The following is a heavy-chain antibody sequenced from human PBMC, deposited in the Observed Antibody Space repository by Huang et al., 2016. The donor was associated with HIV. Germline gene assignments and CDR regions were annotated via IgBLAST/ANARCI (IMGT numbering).Heavy chain of an antibody. V-gene: IGHV4-34*01. D-gene: IGHD2-8*01. CDR1: GGSVSGFY. CDR3: ARVEYAYGSRRLLY. Sequence: QVQLQQWGAGLLKPSETLSLTCAVYGGSVSGFYWTWIRQPPGKGLEWLGEINPVGNTNSNPSLKSRVTISEDTSKNQLSLKLISVTAADTAMYYCARVEYAYGSRRLLYWGQGTLVTVST. J-gene: IGHJ4*02. CDR2: INPVGNT.